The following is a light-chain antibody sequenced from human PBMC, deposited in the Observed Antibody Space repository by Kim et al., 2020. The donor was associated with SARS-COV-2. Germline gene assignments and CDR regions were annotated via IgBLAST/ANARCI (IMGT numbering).Light chain of an antibody. CDR3: QQYNNWPPLT. CDR2: GAS. V-gene: IGKV3-15*01. Sequence: VAPGERATLSCRASESGSSDLAWFQQKPGQAPRLLIYGASTRATGVPARFSGSGSGTEFTLTISSLQSEDFAVYYCQQYNNWPPLTLGQGTKLEI. J-gene: IGKJ2*01. CDR1: ESGSSD.